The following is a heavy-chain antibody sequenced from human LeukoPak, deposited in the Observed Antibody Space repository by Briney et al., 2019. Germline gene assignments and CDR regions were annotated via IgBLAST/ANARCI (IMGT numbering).Heavy chain of an antibody. V-gene: IGHV3-48*03. CDR2: ICCSGSVT. CDR3: AIERSFCEGDCSDY. Sequence: GGSLRLSCAVSGYILRDYEMNGVRQAPGRGLEGVEYICCSGSVTHYTDFVKDRFTISRANGKHSLFLQMNGLRAEDTAVYYCAIERSFCEGDCSDYWGQGTLVTVSS. D-gene: IGHD2-21*01. J-gene: IGHJ4*02. CDR1: GYILRDYE.